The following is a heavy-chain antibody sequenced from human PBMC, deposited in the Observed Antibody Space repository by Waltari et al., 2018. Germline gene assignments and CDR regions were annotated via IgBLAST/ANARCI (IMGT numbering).Heavy chain of an antibody. CDR1: GYPLSYLS. Sequence: VQLVQSGAEVKTPGASVKVSCKVSGYPLSYLSIHWVRQAPGKGLEWMGGYDPEDGETVSAQIFQGRLSMTDDTSRDTAYMELRSLRSEDTAVYYCATDHHRDSGYDIWGQGTLVTFSS. CDR2: YDPEDGET. CDR3: ATDHHRDSGYDI. V-gene: IGHV1-24*01. D-gene: IGHD5-12*01. J-gene: IGHJ4*02.